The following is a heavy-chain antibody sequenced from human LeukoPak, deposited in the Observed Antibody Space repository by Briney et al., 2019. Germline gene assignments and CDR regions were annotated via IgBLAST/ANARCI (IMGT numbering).Heavy chain of an antibody. CDR1: GGSISSYY. CDR2: MYYRGNT. V-gene: IGHV4-59*01. CDR3: ATGVHGIAAAGDYYFDY. J-gene: IGHJ4*02. Sequence: SETLSLTCTVSGGSISSYYWSWIRQPPGKGLEGIGYMYYRGNTNYNPSLKSRVTISIETPNNQFSLKLSSVTAADTAVYYCATGVHGIAAAGDYYFDYWGQGTLVTVSS. D-gene: IGHD6-13*01.